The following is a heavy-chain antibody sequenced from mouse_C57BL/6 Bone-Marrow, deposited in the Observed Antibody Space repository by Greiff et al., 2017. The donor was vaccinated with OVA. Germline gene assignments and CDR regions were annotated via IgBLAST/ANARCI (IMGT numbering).Heavy chain of an antibody. D-gene: IGHD2-3*01. CDR2: IYPGDGDT. V-gene: IGHV1-80*01. J-gene: IGHJ4*01. CDR3: ARRLVLYYYAMDD. Sequence: VQLQQPGAELVKPGASVKISCKASGYAFSSYWMNWVKQRPGKGLEWIGQIYPGDGDTNYNGKFKGKATLTADKSSSTAYMQLSSLTSEDSAVDFCARRLVLYYYAMDDWGQGTSVTVSS. CDR1: GYAFSSYW.